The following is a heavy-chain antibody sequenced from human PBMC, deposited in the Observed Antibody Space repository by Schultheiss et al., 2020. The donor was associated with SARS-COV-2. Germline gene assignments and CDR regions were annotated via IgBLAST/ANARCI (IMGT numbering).Heavy chain of an antibody. Sequence: GGSLRLSCAASGFTFSSYAMSWVRQAPGKGLEWVSAISGSGGSTYYADSVKGRFTISRDNSKNTLYLQMNSLRAEDTAVYYCAKVVGYCSSTSCPHYYMDVWGKGTTVTVSS. J-gene: IGHJ6*03. D-gene: IGHD2-2*01. CDR2: ISGSGGST. V-gene: IGHV3-23*01. CDR1: GFTFSSYA. CDR3: AKVVGYCSSTSCPHYYMDV.